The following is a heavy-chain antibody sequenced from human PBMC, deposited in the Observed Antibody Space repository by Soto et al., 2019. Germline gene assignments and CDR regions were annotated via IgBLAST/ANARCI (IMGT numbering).Heavy chain of an antibody. CDR2: MNSAGNSI. CDR1: GFNFSNYW. D-gene: IGHD4-4*01. J-gene: IGHJ6*02. CDR3: ARGTTTRGNYYYGMDV. Sequence: PGGSLRLSCAASGFNFSNYWMHWVRQAPGKGLVWVSRMNSAGNSINYADSVKGRFTISRDNAKNTLYLQMHSLRVEDTAVYFCARGTTTRGNYYYGMDVWGQGTAVTVSS. V-gene: IGHV3-74*01.